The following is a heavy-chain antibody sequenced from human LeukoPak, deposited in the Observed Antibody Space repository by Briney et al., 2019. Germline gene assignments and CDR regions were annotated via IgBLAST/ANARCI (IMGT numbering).Heavy chain of an antibody. V-gene: IGHV4-59*01. J-gene: IGHJ4*02. D-gene: IGHD3-10*01. CDR1: GGSISSYY. Sequence: PSETLSLTCTVSGGSISSYYWSWIRQPPWKGLEWIGYIYYSGSTNYNPSLKSRVTISVDTSKNQFSLKLSSVTAADTAVYYCARVNRRFGELLSFDYWGQGTLVTVSS. CDR2: IYYSGST. CDR3: ARVNRRFGELLSFDY.